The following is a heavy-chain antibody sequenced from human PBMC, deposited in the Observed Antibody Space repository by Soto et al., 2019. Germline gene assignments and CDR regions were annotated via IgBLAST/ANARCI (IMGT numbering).Heavy chain of an antibody. Sequence: EVQLVESGGVVVQPGGSLRLSCAASGFTFDDYTMHWVHQAPGKGLEWVSLISWDGGSTYYADSVKGRFTISRDNSKNSLYLQMNSLRTEDTALYYCAKDTRGNDFSLYGMDVWGQGTTVTVSS. J-gene: IGHJ6*02. V-gene: IGHV3-43*01. CDR2: ISWDGGST. CDR1: GFTFDDYT. CDR3: AKDTRGNDFSLYGMDV. D-gene: IGHD3-3*01.